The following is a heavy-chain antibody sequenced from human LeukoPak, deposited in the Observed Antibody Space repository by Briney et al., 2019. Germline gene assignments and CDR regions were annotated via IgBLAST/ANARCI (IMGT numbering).Heavy chain of an antibody. J-gene: IGHJ4*02. V-gene: IGHV4-61*01. Sequence: PSETLSLTCTVSGGSVSSGSYYWSWIRQPPGKGLEWIGYIYYSGSTNYNPSLKSRVTISVDTSKNQFSLKLSSVTAADTAVYYCARAPYSGSYYSRWGQGTLVTVSS. D-gene: IGHD1-26*01. CDR1: GGSVSSGSYY. CDR2: IYYSGST. CDR3: ARAPYSGSYYSR.